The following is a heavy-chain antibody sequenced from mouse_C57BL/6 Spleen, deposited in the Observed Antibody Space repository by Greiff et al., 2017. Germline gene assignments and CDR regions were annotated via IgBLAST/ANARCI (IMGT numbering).Heavy chain of an antibody. CDR2: INPGSGGT. J-gene: IGHJ4*01. Sequence: VQLQQSGAELVRPGTSVKVSCKASGYAFTNYLIEWVKQRPGQGLEWIGVINPGSGGTNYNEKFKVKATLTADKSSSTAYMQLSSLTSEDSAVYFCARGDGTYAMDYWGQGTSVTVSS. CDR3: ARGDGTYAMDY. CDR1: GYAFTNYL. D-gene: IGHD2-3*01. V-gene: IGHV1-54*01.